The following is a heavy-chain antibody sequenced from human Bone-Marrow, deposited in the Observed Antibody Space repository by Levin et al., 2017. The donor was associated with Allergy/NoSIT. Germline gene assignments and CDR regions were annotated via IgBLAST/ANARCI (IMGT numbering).Heavy chain of an antibody. CDR1: GFTVSNNY. D-gene: IGHD3-10*01. Sequence: ETLSLTCAASGFTVSNNYMRWVRQAPGKGLEWVSLIYSGGSTYYADSVKGRFTISRDKSKNTLYLQMNSLRVEDTAVYYCARGEISGVTGDYWGQGTLVTVFS. V-gene: IGHV3-53*01. J-gene: IGHJ4*02. CDR3: ARGEISGVTGDY. CDR2: IYSGGST.